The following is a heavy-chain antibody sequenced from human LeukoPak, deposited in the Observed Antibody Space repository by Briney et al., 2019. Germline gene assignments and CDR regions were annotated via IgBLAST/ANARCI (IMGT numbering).Heavy chain of an antibody. CDR3: ARVRYGDYVDWYFDL. D-gene: IGHD4-17*01. Sequence: GGSLRLSCAASGFTFSSYEMNWVRQAPGKGLEWVSYISSSGSTIYYADSVKGRFTISRDNAKNSLYLQMNSLRAEDTAVYYCARVRYGDYVDWYFDLWGRGTLVTVSS. CDR2: ISSSGSTI. CDR1: GFTFSSYE. J-gene: IGHJ2*01. V-gene: IGHV3-48*03.